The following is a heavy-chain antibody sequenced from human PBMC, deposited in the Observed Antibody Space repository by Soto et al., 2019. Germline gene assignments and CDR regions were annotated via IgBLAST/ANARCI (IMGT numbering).Heavy chain of an antibody. Sequence: SVKVSCKASGGTFSSYAISWVRQAPGQGLEWMGGIIPIFGTANYAQKFQGRVTITADESTSTAYMELSSLRSEDTAVYHCARTGSSYYGMDVWGQGTTVTVSS. D-gene: IGHD2-2*01. J-gene: IGHJ6*02. CDR2: IIPIFGTA. V-gene: IGHV1-69*13. CDR1: GGTFSSYA. CDR3: ARTGSSYYGMDV.